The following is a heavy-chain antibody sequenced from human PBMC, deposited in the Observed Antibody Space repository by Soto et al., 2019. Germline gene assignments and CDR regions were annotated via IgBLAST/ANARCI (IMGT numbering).Heavy chain of an antibody. J-gene: IGHJ5*02. Sequence: GASVKVSCKASGYTFTGYYMHWVRQAPGQGLEWMGWINPNSGGTNYAQKLQGWVTMTRDTSISTAYMELSRLRSDDTAVYYCARGSSRRYRAVAGTPRWFDPWGKGTLVTVSS. CDR2: INPNSGGT. V-gene: IGHV1-2*04. D-gene: IGHD6-19*01. CDR3: ARGSSRRYRAVAGTPRWFDP. CDR1: GYTFTGYY.